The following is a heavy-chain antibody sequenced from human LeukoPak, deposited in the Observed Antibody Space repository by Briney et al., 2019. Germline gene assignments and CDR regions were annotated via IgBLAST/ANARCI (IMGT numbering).Heavy chain of an antibody. CDR1: GYSISSGYY. CDR3: ARDSRAYCGGDCYSSGWLDP. Sequence: PSETLCLTCTVSGYSISSGYYWGWIRQPPGKGLEWIGSIYHSGSTYYNPSLKSRVTISVDTSKNQFSLKLSSVTAADTAVYYCARDSRAYCGGDCYSSGWLDPWGQGTLVTVSS. J-gene: IGHJ5*02. D-gene: IGHD2-21*01. V-gene: IGHV4-38-2*02. CDR2: IYHSGST.